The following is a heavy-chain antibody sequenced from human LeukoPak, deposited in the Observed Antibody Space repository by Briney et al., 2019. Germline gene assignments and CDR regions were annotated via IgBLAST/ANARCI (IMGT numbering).Heavy chain of an antibody. V-gene: IGHV3-53*01. CDR1: GFTVSSNY. D-gene: IGHD5-18*01. CDR2: IYSDGTI. CDR3: ARGGPGHSYGGFDY. J-gene: IGHJ4*02. Sequence: PGGSLRLSCAASGFTVSSNYMIWVRQPPGKGLEYISVIYSDGTINYADSVKGRFTISRDNSKNALYFQMNSLRAEDTAVYYCARGGPGHSYGGFDYWGRGTLVTVSS.